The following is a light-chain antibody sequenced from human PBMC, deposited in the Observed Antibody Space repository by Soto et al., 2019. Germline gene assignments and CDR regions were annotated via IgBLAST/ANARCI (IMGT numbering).Light chain of an antibody. CDR1: QSVGSSY. Sequence: NVLTQSPGTLSLSPGERATLSFRASQSVGSSYLAWYQQKPGQAPRHLIYSTSSKATGIPDRFSGSGSGTDFTLTISRLEPEDFAVYYCQQYDSPIWTFGQGTKVEIK. V-gene: IGKV3-20*01. CDR2: STS. J-gene: IGKJ1*01. CDR3: QQYDSPIWT.